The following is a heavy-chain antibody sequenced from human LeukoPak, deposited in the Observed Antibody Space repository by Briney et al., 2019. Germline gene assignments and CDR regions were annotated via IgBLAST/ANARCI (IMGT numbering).Heavy chain of an antibody. V-gene: IGHV4-4*07. J-gene: IGHJ5*02. CDR1: GGSISSYY. CDR2: IFTSGST. CDR3: ARVYDFWSGFNWFDP. Sequence: PSETLSLTCTVSGGSISSYYWSWIRQPAGKGLEWIGRIFTSGSTNYNPSLKSRVIMSVDTSKNQLSLKLSSVTAADTAVYYCARVYDFWSGFNWFDPWGQGTLVTVSS. D-gene: IGHD3-3*01.